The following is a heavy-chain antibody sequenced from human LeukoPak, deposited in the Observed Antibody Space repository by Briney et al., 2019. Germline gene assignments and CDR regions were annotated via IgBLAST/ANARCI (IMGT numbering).Heavy chain of an antibody. CDR3: AREGFAFDI. V-gene: IGHV4-59*01. CDR2: IYYSGRT. J-gene: IGHJ3*02. Sequence: SETLSLTXTVSGGSISSYYWSWIRQPPGKGLVWVGYIYYSGRTNYNPSLKSRLTISVDTSKNQFSLKLSSVTAADTAVYYCAREGFAFDIWGQGTMVTVSS. CDR1: GGSISSYY.